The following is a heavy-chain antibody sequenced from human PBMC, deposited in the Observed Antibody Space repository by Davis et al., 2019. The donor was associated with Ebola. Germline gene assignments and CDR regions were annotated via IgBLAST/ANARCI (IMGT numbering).Heavy chain of an antibody. CDR2: ISGSGGST. Sequence: GESLKISCAASGFTFSSYAMSWVRQAPGKGLEWVSAISGSGGSTYYADSVKGRFTISRDNSKNTLYLQMNSLRAEDTAVYYCANGLELRSDYYYGMDVWGQGTTVTVSS. V-gene: IGHV3-23*01. CDR1: GFTFSSYA. CDR3: ANGLELRSDYYYGMDV. J-gene: IGHJ6*02. D-gene: IGHD1-7*01.